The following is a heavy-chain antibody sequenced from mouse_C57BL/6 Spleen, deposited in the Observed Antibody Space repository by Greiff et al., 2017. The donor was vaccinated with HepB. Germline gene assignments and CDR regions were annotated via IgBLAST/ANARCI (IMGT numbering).Heavy chain of an antibody. J-gene: IGHJ1*03. Sequence: QVQLQQPGAELVKPGASVKLSCKASGYTFTSYWMQWVKQRPGQGLEWIGEIDPSDSYTNYNQKFKGKSTLTVDTSSSTSYMQLSSLTSEDSAVYYCARRGYYYGSSRGYFDVWGTGTTVNVSS. CDR1: GYTFTSYW. D-gene: IGHD1-1*01. CDR3: ARRGYYYGSSRGYFDV. V-gene: IGHV1-50*01. CDR2: IDPSDSYT.